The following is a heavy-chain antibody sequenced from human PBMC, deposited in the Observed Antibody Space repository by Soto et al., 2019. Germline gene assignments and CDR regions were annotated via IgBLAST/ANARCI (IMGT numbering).Heavy chain of an antibody. CDR3: ARAHPRIAASDEDFDI. V-gene: IGHV1-18*04. CDR2: ISAYNGNT. Sequence: QVQLVQSATEVKQPGASVRVSCKASGYTFNRYGITWVRQAPGQGLEWMGWISAYNGNTNYAQKFQDRVTMTTDTSTNTGYMELSRLRSNDTAVYYCARAHPRIAASDEDFDIWGQGTMVTVTS. J-gene: IGHJ3*02. D-gene: IGHD6-13*01. CDR1: GYTFNRYG.